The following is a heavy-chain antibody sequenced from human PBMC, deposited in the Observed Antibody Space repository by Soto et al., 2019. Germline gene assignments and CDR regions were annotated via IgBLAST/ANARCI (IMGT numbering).Heavy chain of an antibody. CDR1: GFTFSSYW. CDR3: ATAVPFDY. D-gene: IGHD2-2*01. V-gene: IGHV3-74*01. J-gene: IGHJ4*02. CDR2: INSDGSST. Sequence: EVQLVESGGGLVQPGGSLRLSCAASGFTFSSYWMHWVRQAPGKGLVWVSRINSDGSSTYYPNSVKGRFTISRDNAKTPLYLQMNSLRAEDTAVYYCATAVPFDYWGQGTLVTVDS.